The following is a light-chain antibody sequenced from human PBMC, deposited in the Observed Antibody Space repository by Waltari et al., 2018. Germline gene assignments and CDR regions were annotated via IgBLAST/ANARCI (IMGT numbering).Light chain of an antibody. J-gene: IGLJ2*01. Sequence: SYVLTQPPSMSVAPGKTARITCGGSNIGGKSVQWYQQKPGQAPVLVLHYNTDRPSGIPGRVSGSNSGNTATLTINRVEAGDEADYYCQVWGDDSGPYEIFGGGTKLTVL. V-gene: IGLV3-21*04. CDR1: NIGGKS. CDR3: QVWGDDSGPYEI. CDR2: YNT.